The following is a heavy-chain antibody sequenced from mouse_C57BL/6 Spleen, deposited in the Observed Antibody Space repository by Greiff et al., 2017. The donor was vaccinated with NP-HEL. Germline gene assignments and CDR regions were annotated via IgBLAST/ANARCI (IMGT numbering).Heavy chain of an antibody. CDR2: IDPSDSYT. CDR3: ARSLDEGFAY. CDR1: GYTFTSYW. Sequence: QVQLQQPGAELVMPGASVKLSCKASGYTFTSYWMHWVKQRPGQGLEWIGEIDPSDSYTNYNQKFKGKSTLTVDKSSSTAYMQLSSLTSEDSAVYYCARSLDEGFAYWGQGTLVTVSA. J-gene: IGHJ3*01. V-gene: IGHV1-69*01.